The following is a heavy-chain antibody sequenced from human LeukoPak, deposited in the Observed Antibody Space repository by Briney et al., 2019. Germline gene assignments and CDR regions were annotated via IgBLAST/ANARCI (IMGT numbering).Heavy chain of an antibody. Sequence: GASVKVSCKASGYTFTGYYMHWVRQAPGQGLEWMGRINPNSGGTNYAQKFQGRVTMTRDTSISTACMELSRLRSDDTAVYYCARGTPEYSSFEDYWGQGTLVTVSS. CDR3: ARGTPEYSSFEDY. D-gene: IGHD6-6*01. J-gene: IGHJ4*02. CDR2: INPNSGGT. CDR1: GYTFTGYY. V-gene: IGHV1-2*06.